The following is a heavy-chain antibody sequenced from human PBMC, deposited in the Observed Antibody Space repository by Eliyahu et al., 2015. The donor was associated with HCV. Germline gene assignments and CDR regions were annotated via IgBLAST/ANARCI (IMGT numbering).Heavy chain of an antibody. J-gene: IGHJ4*02. D-gene: IGHD2-15*01. Sequence: QVQLQQWGAGLLKPSETLSLTCAVYGGSFSGYYWSWIRQPPGKGLEWIGEINHSGSTNYNPSLKSRVTISVDTSKNQFSLKLSSVTAADTAVYYCARGYCSGGSCYSPYYFDYWGQGTLVTVSS. CDR2: INHSGST. CDR1: GGSFSGYY. V-gene: IGHV4-34*01. CDR3: ARGYCSGGSCYSPYYFDY.